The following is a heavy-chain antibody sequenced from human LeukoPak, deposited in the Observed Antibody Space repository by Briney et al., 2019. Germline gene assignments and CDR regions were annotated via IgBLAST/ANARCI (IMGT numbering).Heavy chain of an antibody. CDR1: GYTFTGYC. J-gene: IGHJ4*02. Sequence: ASVKVSCKASGYTFTGYCMHWVRQAPGQGLEWMGWINPNSGGTNYAQKFQGRVTMTRDTSISTAYMELSRLRSDDTAVYYCARAELGATSYKHWGQGTLVTVSS. D-gene: IGHD2-2*01. V-gene: IGHV1-2*02. CDR2: INPNSGGT. CDR3: ARAELGATSYKH.